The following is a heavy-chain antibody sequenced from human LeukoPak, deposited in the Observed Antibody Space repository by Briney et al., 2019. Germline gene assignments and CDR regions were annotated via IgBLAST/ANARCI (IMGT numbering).Heavy chain of an antibody. J-gene: IGHJ4*02. Sequence: SETLSLTCTVSGGSISSYYWSWIRQPPGKGLEWIGYIYYSGNANYNPSLKSRVTISVDTSRNQFSLKLSSVTAADTAVYYCARRLGRPLRIDYWGQGTLVTVSS. CDR1: GGSISSYY. V-gene: IGHV4-59*08. CDR2: IYYSGNA. D-gene: IGHD6-19*01. CDR3: ARRLGRPLRIDY.